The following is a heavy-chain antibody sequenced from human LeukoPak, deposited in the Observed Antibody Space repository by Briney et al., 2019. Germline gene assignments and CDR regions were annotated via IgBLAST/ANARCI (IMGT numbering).Heavy chain of an antibody. Sequence: QPGRSLRLSCAASGFTFDDYAMHWVRQAPGKGLEWVSGISWNSGSIGYADSVKGRFTIYRDNAKNSLYLQMNSLRAEDTALYYCAKGQGYSSGSPFDYWGQGTLVTVSS. CDR3: AKGQGYSSGSPFDY. CDR1: GFTFDDYA. D-gene: IGHD6-19*01. CDR2: ISWNSGSI. V-gene: IGHV3-9*01. J-gene: IGHJ4*02.